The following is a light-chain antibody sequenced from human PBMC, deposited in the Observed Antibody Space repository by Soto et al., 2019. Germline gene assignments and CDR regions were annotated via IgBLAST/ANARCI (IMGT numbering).Light chain of an antibody. Sequence: DIVMTQSPDSLAVSLGERATINCKSSQSVLYSSNNKNYLAWYQQKPGQPPKLLIYWASTRESGVPDRSSGSGSGTDFTLTISSLQAEDVAVYYCQHYYSTPLTFGGGTKVEI. CDR1: QSVLYSSNNKNY. CDR3: QHYYSTPLT. V-gene: IGKV4-1*01. J-gene: IGKJ4*01. CDR2: WAS.